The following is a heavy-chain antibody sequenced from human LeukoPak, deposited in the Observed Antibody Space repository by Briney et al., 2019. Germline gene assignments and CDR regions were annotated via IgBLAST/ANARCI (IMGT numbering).Heavy chain of an antibody. D-gene: IGHD1-26*01. V-gene: IGHV1-18*01. J-gene: IGHJ3*02. CDR2: ISAYNGNT. CDR1: GYTFTSYG. Sequence: ASVKVSCKASGYTFTSYGISWVRQAPGQGLEWMGWISAYNGNTNYAQKLQGRVTMTTDTSTSTAYMELRSLRSDDTAMYYCARHQEGANAFDIWGQGTMVTVSS. CDR3: ARHQEGANAFDI.